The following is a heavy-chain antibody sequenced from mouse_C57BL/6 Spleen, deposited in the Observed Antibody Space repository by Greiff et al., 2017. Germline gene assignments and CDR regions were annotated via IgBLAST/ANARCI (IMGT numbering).Heavy chain of an antibody. J-gene: IGHJ1*03. Sequence: VQLQQPGAELVRPGTSVKLSCKASGYTFTSYWMHWVKQRPGQGLEWIGVIDPSDSYTTYNQKFKGKATLTVDTSSSTAYMQLSSLTSEDSAVYYCARADYGSSYGYFDVWGTGTTVTVSS. V-gene: IGHV1-59*01. CDR1: GYTFTSYW. D-gene: IGHD1-1*01. CDR3: ARADYGSSYGYFDV. CDR2: IDPSDSYT.